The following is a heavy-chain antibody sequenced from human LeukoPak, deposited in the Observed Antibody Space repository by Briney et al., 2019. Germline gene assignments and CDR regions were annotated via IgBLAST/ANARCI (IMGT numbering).Heavy chain of an antibody. CDR1: GGSISSGGYS. CDR3: ARESSSGTTGLDY. D-gene: IGHD3-22*01. J-gene: IGHJ4*02. Sequence: SQTLSLTCTVSGGSISSGGYSWSWIRQHPGKGLEWIGYIYYSGSTYYNPSLKSRVIISVDTSKNQFSLKLSSVTAADTAVYYCARESSSGTTGLDYWGQGTLVTVSS. CDR2: IYYSGST. V-gene: IGHV4-31*03.